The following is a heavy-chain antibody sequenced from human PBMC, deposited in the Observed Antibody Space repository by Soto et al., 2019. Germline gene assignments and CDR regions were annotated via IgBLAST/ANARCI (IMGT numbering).Heavy chain of an antibody. CDR3: SRGGYSTTWSILLYRSGLDG. V-gene: IGHV1-69*06. J-gene: IGHJ6*02. D-gene: IGHD2-2*01. Sequence: QVQLVQSGAEAKKPGSSVKVSCKTSGGTFSSYAISWVRQAPGQGLEWMGGIVPLFRTTNYAQKFQGRVTITADTSTYTVYMELSGLRSGYTAVYYWSRGGYSTTWSILLYRSGLDGWGQVTTVTVSS. CDR1: GGTFSSYA. CDR2: IVPLFRTT.